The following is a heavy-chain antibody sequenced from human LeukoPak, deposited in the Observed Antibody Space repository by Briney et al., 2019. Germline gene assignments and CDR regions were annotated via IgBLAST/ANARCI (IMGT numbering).Heavy chain of an antibody. J-gene: IGHJ4*02. CDR2: ISGSGGST. V-gene: IGHV3-23*01. CDR1: GFTFSSCA. Sequence: GGSLRLSCAASGFTFSSCAMSWVRQAPGKGLEWVSGISGSGGSTHYADSVKGRFTISSDNSKNTLYLQMNSLRAEDTAVYYCAKDRRGCTSTSCYYRFDYWGQGTLVTVSS. D-gene: IGHD2-2*01. CDR3: AKDRRGCTSTSCYYRFDY.